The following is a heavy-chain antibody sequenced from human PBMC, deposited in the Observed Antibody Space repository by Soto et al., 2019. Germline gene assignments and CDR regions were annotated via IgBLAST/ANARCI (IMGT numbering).Heavy chain of an antibody. V-gene: IGHV1-3*01. Sequence: QVQLVQSGAEVKKPGASVKVSCKASGYTFTSYAMHWVRQAPGQRLEWMGWINAGNGNTKYSQKFHGRVTITRDTSASTAYMELSSLRSEDTAVYYCARSRIMITFGGVIVYWFDPWGQGTLVTVSS. CDR3: ARSRIMITFGGVIVYWFDP. J-gene: IGHJ5*02. CDR1: GYTFTSYA. D-gene: IGHD3-16*02. CDR2: INAGNGNT.